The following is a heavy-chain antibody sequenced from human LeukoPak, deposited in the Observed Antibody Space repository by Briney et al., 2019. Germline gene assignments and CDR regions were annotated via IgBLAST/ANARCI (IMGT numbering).Heavy chain of an antibody. CDR2: INPNSGDT. CDR3: AGGGGQYQLLQ. J-gene: IGHJ4*02. D-gene: IGHD2-2*01. CDR1: GYTFTGYY. Sequence: ASVKVSCKASGYTFTGYYMHWVRQAPGQGLEWMGWINPNSGDTNYAQKFQGRVTMTRDTSISTAYMELSRLRSDDTAVYYCAGGGGQYQLLQWGQGTLVTVSS. V-gene: IGHV1-2*02.